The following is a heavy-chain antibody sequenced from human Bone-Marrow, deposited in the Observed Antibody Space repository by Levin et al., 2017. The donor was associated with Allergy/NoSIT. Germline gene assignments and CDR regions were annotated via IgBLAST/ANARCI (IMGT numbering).Heavy chain of an antibody. V-gene: IGHV3-74*01. CDR3: ARGCSSVNCYGEPSDR. CDR2: VNTDGSST. CDR1: GFTFSNYW. D-gene: IGHD2-2*01. Sequence: GESLKISCAASGFTFSNYWMHWVRQTPGKGLVFVSRVNTDGSSTTYANPVKGRFTVSRDNARNTLYLQVNSLRVEDTAVYYCARGCSSVNCYGEPSDRWGQGTLVTVSS. J-gene: IGHJ5*02.